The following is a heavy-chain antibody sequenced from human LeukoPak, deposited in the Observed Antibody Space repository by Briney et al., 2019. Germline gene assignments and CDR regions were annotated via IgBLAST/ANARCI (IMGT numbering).Heavy chain of an antibody. CDR3: ARDGPATAIRRDFDY. CDR2: FDPEDGET. Sequence: GASVKVSCKVSGYTLTELSMHWVRQAPGKGLEWMGGFDPEDGETIYAQKFQGRVTMTEDTSTDTAYMELSSLRSDDTAVYYCARDGPATAIRRDFDYWGQGTLVTVSS. J-gene: IGHJ4*02. D-gene: IGHD2-2*02. V-gene: IGHV1-24*01. CDR1: GYTLTELS.